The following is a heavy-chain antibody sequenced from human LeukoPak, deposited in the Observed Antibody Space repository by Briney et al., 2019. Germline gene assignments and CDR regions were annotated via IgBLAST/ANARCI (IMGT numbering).Heavy chain of an antibody. CDR2: ITGSGDST. CDR1: GFIFSSNA. Sequence: GGSLRLSCAASGFIFSSNAMSWVRQAPGKGLEWVSTITGSGDSTYYADSVKGRFTISRDNSKNTLYLQMNSLRAEDTAVYYCAKDKGQSSGSTDYWGQGTLVTVSS. D-gene: IGHD6-19*01. J-gene: IGHJ4*02. CDR3: AKDKGQSSGSTDY. V-gene: IGHV3-23*01.